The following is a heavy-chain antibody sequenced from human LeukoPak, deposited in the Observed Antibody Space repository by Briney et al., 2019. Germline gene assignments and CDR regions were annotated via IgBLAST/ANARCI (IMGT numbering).Heavy chain of an antibody. Sequence: GGSLRLSCAASGFTFSIYAMSWVRQAPGKGLEWVGRIKSKTDGGTTDYAAPVKGRFTISRDDSKNTLYLQMNSLKTEDTAVYYCTTQTTVTTDYWGQGTLVTVSS. J-gene: IGHJ4*02. CDR2: IKSKTDGGTT. D-gene: IGHD4-17*01. V-gene: IGHV3-15*01. CDR1: GFTFSIYA. CDR3: TTQTTVTTDY.